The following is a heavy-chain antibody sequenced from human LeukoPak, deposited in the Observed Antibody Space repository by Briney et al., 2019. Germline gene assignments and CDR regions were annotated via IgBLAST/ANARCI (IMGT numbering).Heavy chain of an antibody. CDR2: ISAYNGNT. D-gene: IGHD3-22*01. Sequence: ASVKVSCKASGYTFISFGISWVRQAPGQGLEWMGWISAYNGNTISAQILQGRVTMTTDTSTSTAYMELRSLRSDDTAVYYCARDLSSSYYYVFDYWGQGTLVTVSS. CDR1: GYTFISFG. V-gene: IGHV1-18*01. J-gene: IGHJ4*02. CDR3: ARDLSSSYYYVFDY.